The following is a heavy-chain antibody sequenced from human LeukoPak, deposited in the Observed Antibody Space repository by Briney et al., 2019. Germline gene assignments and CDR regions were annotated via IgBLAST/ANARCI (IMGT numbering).Heavy chain of an antibody. Sequence: PPETLSLTCTVSGGSISSSSYYWGWIRQPPGKGLEWIGSIYYSGSTYYNPSLKSRVTISVDTSKNQFSLKLSSVTAADTAVYYCARRRIVAVPSFDPWGQGTLVTVSS. J-gene: IGHJ5*02. CDR3: ARRRIVAVPSFDP. V-gene: IGHV4-39*01. CDR2: IYYSGST. CDR1: GGSISSSSYY. D-gene: IGHD2-2*01.